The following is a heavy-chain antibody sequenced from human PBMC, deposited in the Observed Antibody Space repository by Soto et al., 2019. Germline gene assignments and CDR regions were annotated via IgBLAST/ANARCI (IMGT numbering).Heavy chain of an antibody. CDR2: IIPIFGTT. J-gene: IGHJ2*01. D-gene: IGHD2-15*01. CDR3: ARVVTVVKAFHYWYFDL. CDR1: GGTFSSYA. Sequence: QVQLVQSGAEVKKPGSSVKVSCKASGGTFSSYAISWVRQAPGQGLEWMGGIIPIFGTTNYAKKFTGRVTVTADESTSTAYMKLSSLRSEDTAVYYCARVVTVVKAFHYWYFDLWGRGTLVTVSS. V-gene: IGHV1-69*12.